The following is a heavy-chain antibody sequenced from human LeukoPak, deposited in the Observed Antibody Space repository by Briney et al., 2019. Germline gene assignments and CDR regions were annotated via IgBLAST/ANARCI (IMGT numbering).Heavy chain of an antibody. J-gene: IGHJ5*02. Sequence: VKVSCKASGYTFTGYYMHWVRQAPGQGLEGMGWINPNSGGTNYAQKFQGRVTMTRDTSISTAYMELSRLRSDDTAVYYCARDGGSYYGRRWFDPWGQGTLVTVSS. CDR3: ARDGGSYYGRRWFDP. CDR1: GYTFTGYY. V-gene: IGHV1-2*02. CDR2: INPNSGGT. D-gene: IGHD1-26*01.